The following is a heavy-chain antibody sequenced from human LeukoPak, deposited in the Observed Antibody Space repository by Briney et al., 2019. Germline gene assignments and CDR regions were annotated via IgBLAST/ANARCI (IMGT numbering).Heavy chain of an antibody. D-gene: IGHD2-15*01. Sequence: PSETLSLTCAVYGGSFSGYYWSWIRQPPGKGLEWIGEINHSGSTNYNPSLKSRVTISVDTSKNQFSLKLSSVTAADTAVYYCARGGWDDSCSGGSCYFTIDYWGPGTLVTVSS. CDR1: GGSFSGYY. V-gene: IGHV4-34*01. J-gene: IGHJ4*02. CDR2: INHSGST. CDR3: ARGGWDDSCSGGSCYFTIDY.